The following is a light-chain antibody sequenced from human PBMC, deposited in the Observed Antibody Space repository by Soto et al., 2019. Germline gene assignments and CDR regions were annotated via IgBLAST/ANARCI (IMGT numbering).Light chain of an antibody. V-gene: IGKV3-20*01. CDR1: QSVSSY. CDR3: QQYGSFS. J-gene: IGKJ4*01. CDR2: GAF. Sequence: EIVLTQSPATLSLSPGERASLSCRASQSVSSYLAWYQQKPGRAPGLLIHGAFNRATGIPDRFSGSGSGTDFTLTITRLEPEDFAVYYCQQYGSFSFGGGTKVDI.